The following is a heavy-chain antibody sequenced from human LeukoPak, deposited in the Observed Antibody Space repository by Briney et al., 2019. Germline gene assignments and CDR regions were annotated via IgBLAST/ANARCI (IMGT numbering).Heavy chain of an antibody. V-gene: IGHV1-2*02. CDR1: GYTFTGYY. CDR2: INPNSGGT. J-gene: IGHJ2*01. CDR3: ARAAYDLLTAYYLKYFDL. Sequence: ASVKVSCKASGYTFTGYYMHWVRQAPGQGLEWMGWINPNSGGTNYAQKFQGRVTLTADEPTSTAYMELSSLRSEDTAVYYCARAAYDLLTAYYLKYFDLWGRGTLVTVDS. D-gene: IGHD3-9*01.